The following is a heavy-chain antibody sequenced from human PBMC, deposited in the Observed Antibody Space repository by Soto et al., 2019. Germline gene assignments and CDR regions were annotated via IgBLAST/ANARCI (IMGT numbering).Heavy chain of an antibody. CDR1: GGSISSGDYY. D-gene: IGHD3-16*01. J-gene: IGHJ5*02. CDR3: ARRNMITFGGVNWFDP. V-gene: IGHV4-61*08. CDR2: IYYSGST. Sequence: SETLSLTCAVSGGSISSGDYYWSWIRQPPGKGLEWIGYIYYSGSTNYNPSLKSRVTISVDTSKNQFSLKLSSVTAADTAVYYCARRNMITFGGVNWFDPWGQGTLVTVSS.